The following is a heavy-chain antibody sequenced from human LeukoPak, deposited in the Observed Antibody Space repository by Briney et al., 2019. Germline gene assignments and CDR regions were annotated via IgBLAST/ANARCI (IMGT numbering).Heavy chain of an antibody. CDR2: ISYDGSNK. Sequence: GRSLRLSCAASGFTFSSYGMHWVRQAPGKGLEWVAVISYDGSNKYYADSVKGRFTISRDNSKNTLYLQMNSLRAEDTAVYYCAKGHPWEPKTRSAFDIWGQGTMVTVSS. CDR1: GFTFSSYG. J-gene: IGHJ3*02. CDR3: AKGHPWEPKTRSAFDI. V-gene: IGHV3-30*18. D-gene: IGHD1-26*01.